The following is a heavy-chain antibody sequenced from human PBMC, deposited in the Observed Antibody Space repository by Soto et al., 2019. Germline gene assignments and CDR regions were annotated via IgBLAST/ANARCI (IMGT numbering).Heavy chain of an antibody. V-gene: IGHV1-18*01. CDR2: ISIYKGHT. CDR3: ARDWGKQWLAYGLDV. CDR1: GYTFTNYG. D-gene: IGHD6-19*01. J-gene: IGHJ6*04. Sequence: GASVKVSCKAPGYTFTNYGISWVRQAPGQGLWWMGWISIYKGHTTLPQNLQGRVTMPTDPPTRTAQPDLRSLRCDDPAVYYCARDWGKQWLAYGLDVRGKGATVTV.